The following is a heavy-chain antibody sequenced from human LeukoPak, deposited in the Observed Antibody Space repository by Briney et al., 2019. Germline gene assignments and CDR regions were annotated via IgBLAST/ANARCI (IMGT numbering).Heavy chain of an antibody. CDR2: ISGSGGST. V-gene: IGHV3-23*01. CDR3: ANPGSYDY. CDR1: GFTFDDYG. J-gene: IGHJ4*02. D-gene: IGHD3-10*01. Sequence: GGSLRLSCAASGFTFDDYGMSWVRQAPGKGLEWVSAISGSGGSTYYADSVKGRFTISRDNSKNTLYLQMNSLRAEDTAVYYCANPGSYDYWGQGTLVTVSS.